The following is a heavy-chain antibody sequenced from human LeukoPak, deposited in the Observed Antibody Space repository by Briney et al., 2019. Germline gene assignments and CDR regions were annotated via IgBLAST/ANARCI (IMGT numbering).Heavy chain of an antibody. CDR3: ARMDIVVVPAAPPYDYYYMYV. V-gene: IGHV1-18*01. CDR2: ISAYNGNT. CDR1: LYTFTVYG. D-gene: IGHD2-2*03. Sequence: ASVKVSCTASLYTFTVYGISWARQAPGQGLEWMGWISAYNGNTNYAQKLQGRVTMTTDTSTSTAYMDLRSLRSDDTAVYYCARMDIVVVPAAPPYDYYYMYVWGKGTTVTVSS. J-gene: IGHJ6*03.